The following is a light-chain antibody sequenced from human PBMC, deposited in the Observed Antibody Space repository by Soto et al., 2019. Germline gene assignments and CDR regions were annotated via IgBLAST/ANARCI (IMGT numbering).Light chain of an antibody. J-gene: IGKJ1*01. CDR1: QSVSSN. V-gene: IGKV3-15*01. CDR3: QQYNNWPPVT. Sequence: EIVMTQSPATLSVSPGERTTLSCRAGQSVSSNLAWYRQKPGQAPRLLIYGASTRATGSPARFSGSGSGTEFTFTISSLQSEDFAVYYCQQYNNWPPVTFGQGTKVDIK. CDR2: GAS.